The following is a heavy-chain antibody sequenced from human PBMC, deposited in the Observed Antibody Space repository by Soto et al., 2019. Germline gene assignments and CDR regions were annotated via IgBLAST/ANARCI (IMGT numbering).Heavy chain of an antibody. CDR3: AKDRNYPRDQFHN. Sequence: WGSLRLSCAASGFTFNNYAISFVRHSPGKGLEWVSAISANGQGIYYADSVKGRFIISRDSSKNTVFLHMDSLTAEDTAVYYCAKDRNYPRDQFHNWGQGTLVTVSS. D-gene: IGHD1-7*01. J-gene: IGHJ4*02. CDR2: ISANGQGI. CDR1: GFTFNNYA. V-gene: IGHV3-23*01.